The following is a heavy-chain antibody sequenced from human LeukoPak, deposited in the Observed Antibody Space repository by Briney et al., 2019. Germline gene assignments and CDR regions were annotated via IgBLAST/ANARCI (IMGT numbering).Heavy chain of an antibody. D-gene: IGHD2-15*01. CDR3: ARGGLFKYFFDY. V-gene: IGHV3-30-3*01. CDR1: GFTFSSYV. Sequence: PGRSLRLSCAASGFTFSSYVMHWVRQAPGKGLEWVAVISYDGTNKYYADSVKGRFTIPRDNSKNTLYLQMNSLRAEDTAVYYCARGGLFKYFFDYWGQGTPVTVSS. CDR2: ISYDGTNK. J-gene: IGHJ4*02.